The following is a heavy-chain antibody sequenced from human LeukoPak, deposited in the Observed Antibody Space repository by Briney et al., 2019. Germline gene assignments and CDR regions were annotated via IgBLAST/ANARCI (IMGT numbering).Heavy chain of an antibody. CDR3: AREWYSSGWCYNWFDR. CDR2: IYYSGST. J-gene: IGHJ5*02. Sequence: PSQTLSLTCTVSGGSISSGCYYWSWIRQHPGKGLEWIGYIYYSGSTYCNPSLKSRVTISVDTSKNQFSLKLSSVTAADTAVYYCAREWYSSGWCYNWFDRWGQGTLVTVSS. V-gene: IGHV4-31*03. D-gene: IGHD6-19*01. CDR1: GGSISSGCYY.